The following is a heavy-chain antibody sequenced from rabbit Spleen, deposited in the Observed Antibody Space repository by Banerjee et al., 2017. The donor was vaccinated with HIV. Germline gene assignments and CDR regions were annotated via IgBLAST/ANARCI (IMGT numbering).Heavy chain of an antibody. CDR1: GVSFSYSSY. Sequence: QSLEESGGDLVQPEGSLTLTCKASGVSFSYSSYMCWVRQAPGKGLEWIACIDAGSSGFTYFATWAKGRFTISKASSTAVTLQMTRLTAADTATYFCARDSLASNSGGPDYFDLWGPGTLVTVS. CDR2: IDAGSSGFT. CDR3: ARDSLASNSGGPDYFDL. D-gene: IGHD1-1*01. V-gene: IGHV1S40*01. J-gene: IGHJ4*01.